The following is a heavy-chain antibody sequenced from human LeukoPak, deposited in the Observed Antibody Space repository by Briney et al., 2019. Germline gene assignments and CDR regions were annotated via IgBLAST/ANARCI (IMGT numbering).Heavy chain of an antibody. J-gene: IGHJ6*03. CDR3: ARALGSGTHYYYYYMDV. Sequence: ASVKVSCKASGYTFPNYVVSWVRQAPGQGLEWMGWVSGYNGNTNAAKDVQGRVTMSTNTTTSTDYMKLRSLRSDDTAVYYCARALGSGTHYYYYYMDVWGKGTTVTVSS. CDR1: GYTFPNYV. V-gene: IGHV1-18*01. CDR2: VSGYNGNT. D-gene: IGHD1-7*01.